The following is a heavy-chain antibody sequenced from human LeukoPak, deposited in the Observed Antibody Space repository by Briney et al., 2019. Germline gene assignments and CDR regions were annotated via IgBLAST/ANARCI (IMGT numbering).Heavy chain of an antibody. CDR1: GFTFSSYS. Sequence: PGGSLRLSCAASGFTFSSYSMNWVRQAPGKGLEWVSSISSSSSYIYYADSVEGRFTISRDNAKNSLYLQMNSLRAEDTAVYYWAGRYSGGCYRTFDYWGQGPRVTASS. CDR2: ISSSSSYI. D-gene: IGHD6-19*01. J-gene: IGHJ4*02. CDR3: AGRYSGGCYRTFDY. V-gene: IGHV3-21*01.